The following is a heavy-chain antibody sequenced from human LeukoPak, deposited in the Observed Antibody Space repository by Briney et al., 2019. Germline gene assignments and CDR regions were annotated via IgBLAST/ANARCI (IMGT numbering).Heavy chain of an antibody. CDR3: ARVSGRIAAPDY. CDR2: IWYDGSNK. Sequence: PGRSLRLSCAASGFTFSSYGMHWVRQAPGKGLEWVAVIWYDGSNKYYADSVKGRFTTSRDNSKNTLYLQMNSLRAEDTAVYYCARVSGRIAAPDYWGQGTLVTVSS. CDR1: GFTFSSYG. V-gene: IGHV3-33*01. D-gene: IGHD6-6*01. J-gene: IGHJ4*02.